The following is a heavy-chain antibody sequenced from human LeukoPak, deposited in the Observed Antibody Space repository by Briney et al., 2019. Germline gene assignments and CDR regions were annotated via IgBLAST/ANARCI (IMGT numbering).Heavy chain of an antibody. J-gene: IGHJ4*02. V-gene: IGHV4-61*05. D-gene: IGHD5-24*01. CDR2: IYYSGST. Sequence: SETLSLTCTVSGGSISSSSYYWGWIRQPPGKGLEWIRYIYYSGSTNYNPSLKSRVTISVDTSKNQFSLKLSSVTAADTAVYYCARGRRDGYNYVRVIDYWGQGTLVTVSS. CDR1: GGSISSSSYY. CDR3: ARGRRDGYNYVRVIDY.